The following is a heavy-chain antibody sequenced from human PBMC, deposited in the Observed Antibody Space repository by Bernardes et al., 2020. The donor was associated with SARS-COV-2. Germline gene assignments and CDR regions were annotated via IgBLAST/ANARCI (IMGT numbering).Heavy chain of an antibody. J-gene: IGHJ5*02. CDR1: GGSISSSSYY. CDR3: ARHVSSWYGASWFDP. V-gene: IGHV4-39*01. Sequence: SETLSLTCTVSGGSISSSSYYWGWIRQPPGKGLEWIGSIYYSGSTYYNPSLKSRVTISVDTSKNQFSLKLSSVTAADTAVYYCARHVSSWYGASWFDPWGQGTLVTVSS. D-gene: IGHD6-13*01. CDR2: IYYSGST.